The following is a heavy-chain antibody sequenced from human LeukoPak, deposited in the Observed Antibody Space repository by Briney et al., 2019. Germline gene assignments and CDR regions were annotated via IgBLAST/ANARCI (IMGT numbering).Heavy chain of an antibody. CDR2: INHSGST. CDR3: ARASMGGYFDY. Sequence: SETLSLTCAVYGGSFSGYYWSWIRQPPGKGLEWIGEINHSGSTNYNPSLKSRVTISVDTSKNQFSLKLSSVTAADTAVYYCARASMGGYFDYWGQGTLVTVPS. V-gene: IGHV4-34*01. CDR1: GGSFSGYY. J-gene: IGHJ4*02. D-gene: IGHD3-16*01.